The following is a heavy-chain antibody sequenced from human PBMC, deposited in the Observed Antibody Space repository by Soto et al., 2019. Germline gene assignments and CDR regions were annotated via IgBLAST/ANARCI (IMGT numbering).Heavy chain of an antibody. Sequence: SETLSLTCTVSGGSISSYYWSWIRQPPGKGLEWIGYIYYSGSTNYNPSLKSRVTISVDTSKNQFSLKLSSVTAADTAVYYCARGHPDTYDFWSGQFDYWGQGTLVTVSS. CDR2: IYYSGST. V-gene: IGHV4-59*01. D-gene: IGHD3-3*01. CDR1: GGSISSYY. CDR3: ARGHPDTYDFWSGQFDY. J-gene: IGHJ4*02.